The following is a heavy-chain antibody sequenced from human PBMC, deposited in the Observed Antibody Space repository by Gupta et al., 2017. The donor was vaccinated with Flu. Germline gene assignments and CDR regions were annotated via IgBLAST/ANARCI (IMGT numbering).Heavy chain of an antibody. CDR2: ISAYSGNT. J-gene: IGHJ4*02. CDR1: GYTFTDYG. CDR3: ARDAHFRGSLY. V-gene: IGHV1-18*01. Sequence: QVQLVQSGAEVEKPGASVKVPCKTSGYTFTDYGISWVRQAPGQGLEWMGWISAYSGNTNYAQNFQGRVIMTTDTSTKTAYMEFMSLRSDDTAVYYCARDAHFRGSLYWGQGTLVTVSS. D-gene: IGHD3-16*01.